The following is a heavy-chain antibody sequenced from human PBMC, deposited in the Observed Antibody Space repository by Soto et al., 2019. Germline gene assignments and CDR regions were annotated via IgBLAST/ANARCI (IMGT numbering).Heavy chain of an antibody. V-gene: IGHV3-7*03. CDR1: EFTFISSF. J-gene: IGHJ4*02. CDR3: AKDKLYSNYEHYFDY. CDR2: INQDGSGT. D-gene: IGHD4-4*01. Sequence: GGSLRLSCIASEFTFISSFMGWVRQAPGKGLEWVANINQDGSGTYYADSVGGRFTISRDIAKNSLYLQMNSLRPEDTGLYYCAKDKLYSNYEHYFDYWGQGTLVTVSS.